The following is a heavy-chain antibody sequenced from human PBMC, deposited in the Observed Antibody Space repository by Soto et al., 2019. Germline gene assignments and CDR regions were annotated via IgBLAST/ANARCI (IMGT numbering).Heavy chain of an antibody. J-gene: IGHJ6*02. Sequence: QVQLVESGGGVVQPGRSLRLSCAASGFTFSSYAMHWVRQAPGQGLEWVAVISYDGSNKYYADSVKGRFTISRDNSKNTLYLQMNSLRAEDTAVYYCARGEYQLLYGTYYYYYGMDVWGQGTTVTVSS. D-gene: IGHD2-2*02. CDR1: GFTFSSYA. CDR3: ARGEYQLLYGTYYYYYGMDV. CDR2: ISYDGSNK. V-gene: IGHV3-30-3*01.